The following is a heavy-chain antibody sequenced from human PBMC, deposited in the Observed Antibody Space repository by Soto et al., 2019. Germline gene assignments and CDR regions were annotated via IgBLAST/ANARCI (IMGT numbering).Heavy chain of an antibody. CDR3: AGVQDDYSANWGRFVY. CDR1: GGSFSNYA. CDR2: INVGRGKL. D-gene: IGHD7-27*01. V-gene: IGHV1-3*01. Sequence: GASVKGSCKASGGSFSNYAIHWVRQAPGQGLEWMGWINVGRGKLKYSERFQGSFFMTKDTSANTAFLELTNLKSEDTAVYFCAGVQDDYSANWGRFVYCGPGRSVTVS. J-gene: IGHJ4*02.